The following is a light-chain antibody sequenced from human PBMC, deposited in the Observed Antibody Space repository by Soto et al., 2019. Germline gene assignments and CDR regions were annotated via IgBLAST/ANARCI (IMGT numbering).Light chain of an antibody. CDR2: GAS. V-gene: IGKV3-20*01. CDR3: QQYGSSPIT. CDR1: QSVSSNS. J-gene: IGKJ5*01. Sequence: EIVLTQSPGTLSLSPGERGTLSCRVSQSVSSNSLAWYQQKPGQAPRLLIYGASSRAAGIPDRFSGSGSGTDFALTISRLEPEDFAVYYCQQYGSSPITFGQGTRLEIK.